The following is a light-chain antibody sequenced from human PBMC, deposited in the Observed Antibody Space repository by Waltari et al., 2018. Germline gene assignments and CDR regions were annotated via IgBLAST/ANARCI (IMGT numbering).Light chain of an antibody. J-gene: IGKJ2*01. CDR3: MQGAHWPPMYT. V-gene: IGKV2-30*01. CDR2: KVS. CDR1: QSLVFNDGNTF. Sequence: DIVMTQSPLSLSVTPGQPASISCRSSQSLVFNDGNTFLHWFQQRPGQSPRRLIYKVSSRDSGVPDRFSGSGSGTDFTLKISRVEAEDVGVYYCMQGAHWPPMYTFGQGTKLEI.